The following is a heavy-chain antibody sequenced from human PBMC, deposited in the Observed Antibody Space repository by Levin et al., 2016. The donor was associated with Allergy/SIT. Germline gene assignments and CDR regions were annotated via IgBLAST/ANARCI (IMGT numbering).Heavy chain of an antibody. CDR2: IYRLGYT. J-gene: IGHJ4*02. CDR3: AREIQSSGATSSYFDY. Sequence: ESLKISCAASGFTVSSSYMSWVRQAPGKGLEWVSDIYRLGYTYYADSVKGRFTISRDTSKNTVFLQMNSLTTEDTAVYYCAREIQSSGATSSYFDYWGQGTLVTVSS. V-gene: IGHV3-53*01. CDR1: GFTVSSSY. D-gene: IGHD1-26*01.